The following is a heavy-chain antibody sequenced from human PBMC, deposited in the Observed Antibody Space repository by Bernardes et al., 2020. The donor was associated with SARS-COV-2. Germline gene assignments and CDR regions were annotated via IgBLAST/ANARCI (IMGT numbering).Heavy chain of an antibody. Sequence: SETLSLTCAVYGGSFSAYYWSWIRQPPGKGREWIGEISHSGSTNYNPSLKSRVTISVDTSKNQFSLKVSSVTAADTAVYYCARGNDYHSGTFYKSYGLDVWGQGTTVTVSS. CDR1: GGSFSAYY. D-gene: IGHD3-10*01. J-gene: IGHJ6*02. CDR2: ISHSGST. CDR3: ARGNDYHSGTFYKSYGLDV. V-gene: IGHV4-34*01.